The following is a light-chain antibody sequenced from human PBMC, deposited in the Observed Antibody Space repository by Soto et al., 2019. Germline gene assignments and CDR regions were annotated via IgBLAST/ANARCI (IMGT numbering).Light chain of an antibody. CDR3: QQYGSSPWT. V-gene: IGKV3-20*01. CDR2: GAS. CDR1: QSVSSSY. Sequence: EIVLIQSPGTLSLSPGERATLSCRASQSVSSSYLAWYQQKPGQAPRLLIYGASSRATGIPDRFSGSGSGTDFTLTISRLEPEDFAVYYCQQYGSSPWTFGQGTKVDI. J-gene: IGKJ1*01.